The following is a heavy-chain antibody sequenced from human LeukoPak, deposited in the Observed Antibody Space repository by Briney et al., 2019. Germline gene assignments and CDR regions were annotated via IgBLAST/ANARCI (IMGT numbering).Heavy chain of an antibody. Sequence: GGSLRLSCAASGFTVSSNYMSWVRQAPGKGLEWVSVIYSGGSTYYADSVKGRFTISRDNSKNTLYLQMNSLRAEDTAVYYCAGSRVVPACSACRWFDPWGQGTLVTVSS. D-gene: IGHD2-2*01. J-gene: IGHJ5*02. CDR2: IYSGGST. CDR1: GFTVSSNY. V-gene: IGHV3-66*01. CDR3: AGSRVVPACSACRWFDP.